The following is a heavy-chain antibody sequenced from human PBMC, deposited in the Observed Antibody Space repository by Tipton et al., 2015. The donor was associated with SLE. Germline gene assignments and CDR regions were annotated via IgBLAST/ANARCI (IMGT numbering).Heavy chain of an antibody. CDR2: ISSSGSTI. CDR3: ARRDYNDY. CDR1: GFTFSSYE. Sequence: SLRLSCAASGFTFSSYEMNWVRQAPGKGLEWVSYISSSGSTIFYADSVKGRFTISRDNAKNSLYLQMNSLRAEDTAIYYCARRDYNDYWGQGTLVTVSS. J-gene: IGHJ4*02. V-gene: IGHV3-48*03.